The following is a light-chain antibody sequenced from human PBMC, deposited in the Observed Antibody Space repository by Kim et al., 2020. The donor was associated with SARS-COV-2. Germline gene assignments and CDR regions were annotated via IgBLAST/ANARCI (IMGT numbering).Light chain of an antibody. Sequence: QRVTISCSGTSSNIGSNTVHWYQQLPGMAPKVLIYTDDQRPSGVPDRFSGSRSGTSASLAISGLQSEDEADYYCAAWDDSLNGLWVFGGGTQLTVL. J-gene: IGLJ3*02. CDR1: SSNIGSNT. CDR3: AAWDDSLNGLWV. CDR2: TDD. V-gene: IGLV1-44*01.